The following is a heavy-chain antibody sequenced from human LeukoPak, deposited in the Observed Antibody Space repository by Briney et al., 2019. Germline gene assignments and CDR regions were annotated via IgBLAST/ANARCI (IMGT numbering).Heavy chain of an antibody. CDR2: INPNSGDT. Sequence: ASVKVSCKASGYTFTGYYMHWVRQAPGQGLEWMGWINPNSGDTNYAQKFKGRVTMTRDTSISTAYMELSRLRSDDTAVYYCARGRGSYCFDYWGQGTLVTVSS. V-gene: IGHV1-2*02. CDR1: GYTFTGYY. J-gene: IGHJ4*02. CDR3: ARGRGSYCFDY. D-gene: IGHD1-26*01.